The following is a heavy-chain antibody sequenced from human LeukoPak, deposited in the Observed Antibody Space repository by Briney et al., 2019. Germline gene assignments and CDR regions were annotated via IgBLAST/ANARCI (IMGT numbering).Heavy chain of an antibody. CDR1: GFSVSSNY. CDR2: IYSGGST. J-gene: IGHJ3*02. D-gene: IGHD3-10*01. Sequence: PGGSLRLSCAASGFSVSSNYMSWVRQAPGKGLEWVSVIYSGGSTYYADSVKGRFTISRDNSKNTLYLQMNSLRAEDTAVYYCARVEGQVGSAFDIWGQGTMVTVSS. V-gene: IGHV3-66*01. CDR3: ARVEGQVGSAFDI.